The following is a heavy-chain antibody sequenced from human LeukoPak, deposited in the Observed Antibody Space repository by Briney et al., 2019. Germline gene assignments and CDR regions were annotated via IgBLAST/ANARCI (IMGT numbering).Heavy chain of an antibody. V-gene: IGHV4-38-2*01. CDR1: GYSISSGYY. J-gene: IGHJ3*02. CDR2: IYHSGST. CDR3: ARHAPQFRFLDDAFDI. D-gene: IGHD3-3*01. Sequence: SETLSLTCAVSGYSISSGYYWGWIRQPPGKGLEWIGSIYHSGSTYYNPSLKSRVTISVDTSKNQFSLKLSSVTAADTAVYYCARHAPQFRFLDDAFDIWGKGTRVTVSS.